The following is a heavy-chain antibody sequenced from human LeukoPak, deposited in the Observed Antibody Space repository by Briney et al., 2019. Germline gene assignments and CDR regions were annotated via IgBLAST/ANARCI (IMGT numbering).Heavy chain of an antibody. D-gene: IGHD1-26*01. CDR2: ISSSSSYI. CDR3: ARDRIVGATTSGY. J-gene: IGHJ4*02. V-gene: IGHV3-21*01. Sequence: GGSLRLSCAASGFIFSSYSMNWVRQAPGKGLEWVSSISSSSSYIYYADSVEGRFTISRDNAKNSLYLQMNSLRAEDTAVYYCARDRIVGATTSGYWGQGTLVTVSS. CDR1: GFIFSSYS.